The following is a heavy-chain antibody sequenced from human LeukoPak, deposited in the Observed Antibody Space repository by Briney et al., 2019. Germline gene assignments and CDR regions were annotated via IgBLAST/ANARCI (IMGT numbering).Heavy chain of an antibody. J-gene: IGHJ4*02. CDR3: ARVGSGRSY. D-gene: IGHD3-10*01. CDR1: GYSFTGYY. V-gene: IGHV1-2*02. Sequence: ASVKVSCKASGYSFTGYYLHWVRQAPGQGLEWMGWINPNSGGTNYAQKFQGRVTMTRDTSISTAYMEVNRLISDDTAVYFCARVGSGRSYWGQGTWSPSPQ. CDR2: INPNSGGT.